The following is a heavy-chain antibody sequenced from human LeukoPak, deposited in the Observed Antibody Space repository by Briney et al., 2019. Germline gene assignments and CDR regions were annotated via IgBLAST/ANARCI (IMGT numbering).Heavy chain of an antibody. Sequence: PGGSLRLSCAASGFTFSSYSMNWVRQAPGKGLEWVSSISSSSSYIYYADSVKGRFTISRDDAKNSLYLQMNSLRAEDTAVYYCASIVVVAAASDYWGQGTLLTVSS. CDR3: ASIVVVAAASDY. CDR2: ISSSSSYI. D-gene: IGHD2-15*01. J-gene: IGHJ4*02. V-gene: IGHV3-21*01. CDR1: GFTFSSYS.